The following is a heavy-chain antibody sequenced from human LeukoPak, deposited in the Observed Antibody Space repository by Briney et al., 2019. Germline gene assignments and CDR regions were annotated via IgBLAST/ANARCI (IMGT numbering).Heavy chain of an antibody. CDR2: IHYSGST. J-gene: IGHJ5*01. V-gene: IGHV4-59*11. CDR1: GGSITSHF. CDR3: ARLVWLGESPGSWFDS. Sequence: KSSETLSLTCSVSGGSITSHFWSWIRQPPGKGLEWIGYIHYSGSTNYNPSLKSRVTISPDTSKNRLFLKLNSVTAADTAVYYCARLVWLGESPGSWFDSWGQGTLVTVSS. D-gene: IGHD3-10*01.